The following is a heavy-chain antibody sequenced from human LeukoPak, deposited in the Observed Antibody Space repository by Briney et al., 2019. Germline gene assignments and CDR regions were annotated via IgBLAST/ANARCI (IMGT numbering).Heavy chain of an antibody. CDR3: AAGHYYDSSGYYPLPDAFDI. J-gene: IGHJ3*02. CDR1: GFSFSRYW. V-gene: IGHV3-74*01. CDR2: MNSDGSST. D-gene: IGHD3-22*01. Sequence: GGSLRLSCAASGFSFSRYWMHWVRQAPGKGLVWVSRMNSDGSSTNYADSVKGRFTISRDNAKNILYLQMNSLRAEDTAVYHCAAGHYYDSSGYYPLPDAFDIWGQGTMVTVSS.